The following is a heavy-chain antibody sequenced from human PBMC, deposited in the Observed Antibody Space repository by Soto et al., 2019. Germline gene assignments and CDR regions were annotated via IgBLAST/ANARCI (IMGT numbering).Heavy chain of an antibody. J-gene: IGHJ6*03. V-gene: IGHV3-66*01. CDR1: GFTVSSNY. Sequence: GGSLRLSCAASGFTVSSNYMSWVRQAPGKGLEWVSVIYSGGSTYYADSVKGRFTISRDNSKNTLYLQMNSLRAEDTAVYYCAREVIYSGYEHYMDVWGKGTTVTVSS. CDR3: AREVIYSGYEHYMDV. CDR2: IYSGGST. D-gene: IGHD5-12*01.